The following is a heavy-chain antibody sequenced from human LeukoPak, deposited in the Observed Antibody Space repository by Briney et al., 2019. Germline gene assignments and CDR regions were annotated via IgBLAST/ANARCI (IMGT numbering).Heavy chain of an antibody. V-gene: IGHV3-72*01. J-gene: IGHJ4*02. Sequence: GGSLRLSCAASGFSFSDHYMDWVRQARGEGLEWVGRTRNKAENYLTEYAASVKGGFTVSREGSKNSLHLQMNSLKIEDTAVYYCVTWISGHGYWGQGTLVTVSS. CDR2: TRNKAENYLT. CDR1: GFSFSDHY. D-gene: IGHD1-26*01. CDR3: VTWISGHGY.